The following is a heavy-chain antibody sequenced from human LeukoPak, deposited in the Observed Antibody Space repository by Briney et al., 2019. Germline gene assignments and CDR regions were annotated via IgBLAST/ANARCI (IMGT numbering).Heavy chain of an antibody. Sequence: GGSLRLSCAASGFTFSNYWMSWVRQAPGKGLEWVANIKQDGSEKYYVDSVKGRFTISRDNAKNSLYLQMNSLRAEDTAVYYCARDHDYDYVWGSYRSDYWGQGTLVTVSS. CDR2: IKQDGSEK. CDR3: ARDHDYDYVWGSYRSDY. J-gene: IGHJ4*02. CDR1: GFTFSNYW. V-gene: IGHV3-7*01. D-gene: IGHD3-16*02.